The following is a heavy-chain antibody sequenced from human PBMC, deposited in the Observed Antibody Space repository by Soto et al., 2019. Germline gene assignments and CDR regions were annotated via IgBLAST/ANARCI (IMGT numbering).Heavy chain of an antibody. CDR1: GFTFSRHG. CDR3: GRDDDYPDNGFEY. D-gene: IGHD4-17*01. J-gene: IGHJ4*02. Sequence: QVQLVESGGGVVQPGTSLRLSCAASGFTFSRHGMHWVRQTPGKGLEWLAVILNDASGHWYADSVKGRFTISRDNFENTLYLQMNGLRLEDTAMYYCGRDDDYPDNGFEYWGQGTLVTVSS. CDR2: ILNDASGH. V-gene: IGHV3-33*01.